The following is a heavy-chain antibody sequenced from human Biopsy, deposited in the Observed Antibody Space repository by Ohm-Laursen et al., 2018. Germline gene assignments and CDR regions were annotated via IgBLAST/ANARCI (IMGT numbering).Heavy chain of an antibody. D-gene: IGHD3-16*01. Sequence: TLSLTCTVSGGSISSYYWNWIRQPAGKGLEWIGRIYTSGSTNFNPSLRSRVTMSIDASKNQFSLRLSSVTAADTAVYYCARAAFGPFDSWGQGALVTVSS. V-gene: IGHV4-4*07. CDR3: ARAAFGPFDS. CDR1: GGSISSYY. CDR2: IYTSGST. J-gene: IGHJ4*02.